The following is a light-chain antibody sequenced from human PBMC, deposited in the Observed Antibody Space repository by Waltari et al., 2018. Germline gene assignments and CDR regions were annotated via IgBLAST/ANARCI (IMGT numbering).Light chain of an antibody. J-gene: IGLJ1*01. V-gene: IGLV2-14*03. CDR2: EVD. CDR1: SSELCGYVY. Sequence: QSPLTQPASVSASPGQSITISCTGTSSELCGYVYASWYQQHPGRAPKLIIYEVDKRPSGISSRFSGSKSGNTASLTISGLQPEDEADYYCCSYTNSGTRVFGTGTKVTVL. CDR3: CSYTNSGTRV.